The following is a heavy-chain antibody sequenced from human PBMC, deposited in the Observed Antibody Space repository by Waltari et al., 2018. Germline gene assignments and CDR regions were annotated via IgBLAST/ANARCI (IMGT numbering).Heavy chain of an antibody. CDR1: GYTFTGYY. V-gene: IGHV1-2*02. CDR3: ARDLRGYSGYDTGWYYYYYGMDV. CDR2: INPNSGGT. Sequence: QVQLVQSGAEVKKPGASVKVSCKASGYTFTGYYMHWVRQAPGQGLEWMGWINPNSGGTNYAQKFQGRVIMTRDTSISTAYMELSRLRSDDTAVYYCARDLRGYSGYDTGWYYYYYGMDVWGQGTTVTVSS. D-gene: IGHD5-12*01. J-gene: IGHJ6*02.